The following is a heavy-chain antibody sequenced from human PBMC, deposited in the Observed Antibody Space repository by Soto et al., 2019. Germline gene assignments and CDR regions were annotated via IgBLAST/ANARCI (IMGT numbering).Heavy chain of an antibody. CDR3: ASPLSAGDYYFDY. CDR2: IIPIFGTA. V-gene: IGHV1-69*13. D-gene: IGHD2-21*01. J-gene: IGHJ4*02. CDR1: GGTFSSYA. Sequence: SVKVSCKASGGTFSSYAISWVRQAPGQGLEWMGGIIPIFGTANYAQKFQGRVTITADESTSTAYMELSSLRSEDTAVYYCASPLSAGDYYFDYWGQGTLVTVSS.